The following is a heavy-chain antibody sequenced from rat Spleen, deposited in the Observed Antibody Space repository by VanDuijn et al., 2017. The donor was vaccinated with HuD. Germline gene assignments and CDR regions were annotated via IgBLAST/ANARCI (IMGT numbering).Heavy chain of an antibody. Sequence: EVQLVESGGGLVQPGRSLKLSCAASGFTFNNYWMTWIRQAPGKGLEWVASITNTGGGTYYPDSVKGRFTISRDNAKSTLFLQMNSLRSEDTATYFCTRNWDYWGQGVMVTVSS. CDR3: TRNWDY. CDR2: ITNTGGGT. J-gene: IGHJ2*01. CDR1: GFTFNNYW. D-gene: IGHD5-1*01. V-gene: IGHV5-31*01.